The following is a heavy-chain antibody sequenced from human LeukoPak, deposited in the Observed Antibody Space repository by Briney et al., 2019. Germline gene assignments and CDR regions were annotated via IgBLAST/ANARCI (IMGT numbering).Heavy chain of an antibody. J-gene: IGHJ4*02. D-gene: IGHD5-12*01. CDR2: INSDGSST. CDR3: ARGPIKGGYRGYDLDY. CDR1: GFTFSSYW. Sequence: PGGSLRLSCAASGFTFSSYWMHWVRQAPGKGLVWVSRINSDGSSTSYADSVKGRFTISRDNAKNTLYLQMNSLRAEDTAVYYCARGPIKGGYRGYDLDYWGQGTLVTVSS. V-gene: IGHV3-74*01.